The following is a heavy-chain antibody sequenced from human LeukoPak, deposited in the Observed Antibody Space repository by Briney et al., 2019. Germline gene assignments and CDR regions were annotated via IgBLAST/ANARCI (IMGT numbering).Heavy chain of an antibody. CDR1: GGSFSGYY. D-gene: IGHD6-19*01. CDR2: INHSGST. V-gene: IGHV4-34*01. J-gene: IGHJ5*02. Sequence: SETLSLTCAVYGGSFSGYYWSWIRQPPGKGLEWIGEINHSGSTNYNPSLKSRVTISVDTSKNQFSLKLSSVTAADTAVYYCARDPGKLAVAGASWGQGTLVTVSS. CDR3: ARDPGKLAVAGAS.